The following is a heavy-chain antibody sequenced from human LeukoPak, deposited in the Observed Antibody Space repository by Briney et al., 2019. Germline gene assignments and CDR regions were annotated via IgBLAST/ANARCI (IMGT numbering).Heavy chain of an antibody. Sequence: GRSLRLSCAASGFTFDDYAMHWVRQAPGKGLEWVSGISWNSGSIGYADSVKGRFTISRENAKNSFYLQMNSLRAGDTAVYYCARVSSGGGQSSYFDSWGQGTLVTVSA. D-gene: IGHD1-26*01. CDR2: ISWNSGSI. CDR3: ARVSSGGGQSSYFDS. V-gene: IGHV3-9*01. J-gene: IGHJ4*02. CDR1: GFTFDDYA.